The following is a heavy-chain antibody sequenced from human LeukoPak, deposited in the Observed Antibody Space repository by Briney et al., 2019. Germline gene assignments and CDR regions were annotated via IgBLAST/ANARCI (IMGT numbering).Heavy chain of an antibody. V-gene: IGHV3-11*04. CDR3: ASGSGHYYYYYMDV. CDR1: GFTFSDYY. Sequence: GGSLRLSCAASGFTFSDYYMSWIRQAPGKGLEWVSYISSSGSTIYYADSVKGRFTISRDNAKNSLYLQMNSLRAEDTAVYYCASGSGHYYYYYMDVWGKGTTVTVSS. CDR2: ISSSGSTI. J-gene: IGHJ6*03. D-gene: IGHD3-3*01.